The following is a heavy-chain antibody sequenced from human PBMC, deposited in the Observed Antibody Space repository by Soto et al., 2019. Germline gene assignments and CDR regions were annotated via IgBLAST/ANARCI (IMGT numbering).Heavy chain of an antibody. CDR1: GFIFSNYA. J-gene: IGHJ4*02. Sequence: EVQLLESGGGLIQPGGSLRLSCAASGFIFSNYAMNWVRQAPGKGLEWVSTISGSGGSIYYADSVRGRFTISRDNSKNTLYLQMNSLRAEDAAVYYCAKDWHLGNYWGQGTLVTVSS. CDR3: AKDWHLGNY. V-gene: IGHV3-23*01. CDR2: ISGSGGSI.